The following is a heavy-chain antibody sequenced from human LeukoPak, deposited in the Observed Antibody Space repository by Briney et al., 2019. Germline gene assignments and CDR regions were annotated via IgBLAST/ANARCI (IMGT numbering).Heavy chain of an antibody. CDR2: IWYDGSNK. J-gene: IGHJ6*03. D-gene: IGHD6-13*01. V-gene: IGHV3-33*01. Sequence: SGGSLRLSCAASGFTFSSYGMHWVRQAPGKGLEWVAVIWYDGSNKYYADSVKGRFTISRDNSKNTLYLQMNSLRAKDTAVYYCTTENRYSSSWYSFAYYYMDVWGKGTTVTVSS. CDR3: TTENRYSSSWYSFAYYYMDV. CDR1: GFTFSSYG.